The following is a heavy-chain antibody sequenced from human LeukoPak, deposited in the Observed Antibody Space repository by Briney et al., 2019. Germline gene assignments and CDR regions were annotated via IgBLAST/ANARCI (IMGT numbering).Heavy chain of an antibody. Sequence: GGSLRLSCAASGFTLSSYAMHRVRQAPGKGLEWVAVISYDGSNKYYADSVKGRFTISRDNSKNTLYLQMNSLRAEDTAVYYCARGFYYYDSSGYYYGYFQHWGQGTLVTVSS. CDR3: ARGFYYYDSSGYYYGYFQH. V-gene: IGHV3-30-3*01. D-gene: IGHD3-22*01. CDR1: GFTLSSYA. CDR2: ISYDGSNK. J-gene: IGHJ1*01.